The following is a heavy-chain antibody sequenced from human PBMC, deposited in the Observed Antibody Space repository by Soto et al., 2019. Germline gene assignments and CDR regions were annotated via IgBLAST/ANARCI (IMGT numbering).Heavy chain of an antibody. V-gene: IGHV1-69*12. CDR2: IMPVFPTP. D-gene: IGHD1-1*01. CDR1: GGTFSTSA. J-gene: IGHJ6*02. Sequence: QVQLVQSGAEVKKPGSSVKVSCKASGGTFSTSAISWVRQAPGQGLEWVGGIMPVFPTPDYAQNFQGRVTLTADESTTTADLELTSLRADDAAVYYCARAKDRLQLGGNYYYILDVWGQGTAITVSS. CDR3: ARAKDRLQLGGNYYYILDV.